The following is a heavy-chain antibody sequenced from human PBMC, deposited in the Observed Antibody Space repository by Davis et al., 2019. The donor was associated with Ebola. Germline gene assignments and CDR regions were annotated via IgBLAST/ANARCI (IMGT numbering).Heavy chain of an antibody. CDR2: TYYSSKWYT. J-gene: IGHJ4*02. D-gene: IGHD3/OR15-3a*01. CDR3: ARLAWTPKGFDY. V-gene: IGHV6-1*01. CDR1: GNSVSSNSAA. Sequence: PSETLSLTCAISGNSVSSNSAACNWIRQSPSRGLEWLGRTYYSSKWYTDYAPSVISRISINPDTSKNQFSLQLNSVTPEDTAVYYCARLAWTPKGFDYWGQGAPVTVSS.